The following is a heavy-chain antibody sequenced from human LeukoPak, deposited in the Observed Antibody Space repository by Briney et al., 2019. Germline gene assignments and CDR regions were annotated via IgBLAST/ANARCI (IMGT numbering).Heavy chain of an antibody. Sequence: KPGGSLRLSCAASGFTFSSYSMNWVRQAPGKGLEWVSSISSSSSYIYYADSVKGRFTISRDNAKNSLYLQMNSLRAEDTAVYYCARDQDIVVVVAATPELDYWGQGTLVTVSS. CDR1: GFTFSSYS. J-gene: IGHJ4*02. V-gene: IGHV3-21*01. D-gene: IGHD2-15*01. CDR2: ISSSSSYI. CDR3: ARDQDIVVVVAATPELDY.